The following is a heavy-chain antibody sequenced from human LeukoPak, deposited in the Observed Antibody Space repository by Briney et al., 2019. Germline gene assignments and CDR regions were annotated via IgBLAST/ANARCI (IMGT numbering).Heavy chain of an antibody. J-gene: IGHJ4*02. CDR3: ARGPKVYDSSGYYLEPIDY. V-gene: IGHV4-34*01. CDR1: GGSFSGYY. D-gene: IGHD3-22*01. Sequence: SETLSPTCAVYGGSFSGYYWSWIRQPPGKGLEWIGEINHSGSTNYNPSLKSRVTISVDTSKNQFSLKLSSVTAADTAVYYCARGPKVYDSSGYYLEPIDYWGQGTLVTVSS. CDR2: INHSGST.